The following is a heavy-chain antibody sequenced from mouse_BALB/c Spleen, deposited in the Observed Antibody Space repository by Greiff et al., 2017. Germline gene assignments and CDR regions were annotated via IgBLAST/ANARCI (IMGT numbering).Heavy chain of an antibody. CDR3: ARHLFYDGYYWFAY. CDR2: ISSGGSYT. CDR1: GFTFSSYG. J-gene: IGHJ3*01. V-gene: IGHV5-6*02. Sequence: EVKLEESGGDLVKPGGSLKLSCAASGFTFSSYGMSWVRQTPDKRLEWVATISSGGSYTYYPDSVKGRFTISRDNAKNTLYLQMSSLKSEDTAMYYCARHLFYDGYYWFAYWGQGTLVTVSA. D-gene: IGHD2-3*01.